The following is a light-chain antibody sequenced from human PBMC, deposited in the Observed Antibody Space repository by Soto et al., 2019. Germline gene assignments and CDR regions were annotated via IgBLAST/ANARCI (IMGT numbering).Light chain of an antibody. CDR3: QKYNSAPFT. CDR1: QGISNY. J-gene: IGKJ3*01. Sequence: DIQMTQSQSSLSAAVVDRFNINFLASQGISNYLAWYQQKPGKVPKLLIYAASTLQSGVPSRFSGSGSGTDVTLTISSLQPEDVATYYCQKYNSAPFTVGTGHKVDIK. V-gene: IGKV1-27*01. CDR2: AAS.